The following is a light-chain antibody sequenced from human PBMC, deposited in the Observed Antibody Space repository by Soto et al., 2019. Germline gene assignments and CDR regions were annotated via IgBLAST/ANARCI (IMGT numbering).Light chain of an antibody. Sequence: DIQMTQSPSTLSGSVGDRVTITFRASQSISSWLAWYQQKPGKAPKLLIYDASSLESGVPSRFSGSGSGTEFTLTITRLEPEDFAVYYCHQYGAGPRTFGQGTKVDI. V-gene: IGKV1-5*01. J-gene: IGKJ1*01. CDR3: HQYGAGPRT. CDR2: DAS. CDR1: QSISSW.